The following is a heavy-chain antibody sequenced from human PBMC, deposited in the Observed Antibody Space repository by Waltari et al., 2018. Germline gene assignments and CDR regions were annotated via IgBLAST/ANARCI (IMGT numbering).Heavy chain of an antibody. Sequence: QVQLQQWGAGLLKPSETLSLTCAVYGGSFSGYYWSWIRQPPGTGLEWIGEINHSGSNNYSPSRKIRVTISVDTSKKQFSRKLSAVTAADTAVYYCARDRLEYDYIWGSYRSDAFDIWGQGTMVTVSS. V-gene: IGHV4-34*01. CDR1: GGSFSGYY. J-gene: IGHJ3*02. D-gene: IGHD3-16*02. CDR3: ARDRLEYDYIWGSYRSDAFDI. CDR2: INHSGSN.